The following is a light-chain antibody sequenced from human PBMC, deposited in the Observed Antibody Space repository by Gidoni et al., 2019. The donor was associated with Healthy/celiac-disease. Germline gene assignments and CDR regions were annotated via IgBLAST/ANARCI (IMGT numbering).Light chain of an antibody. CDR1: QNISNY. CDR3: QQGYSTPPT. CDR2: AES. Sequence: DIQMTPSPSSLSASVGDRVTITCRASQNISNYLNWYQQKPGKAPKLLISAESSLQSGVPSRFSGSGSGTHFTLTINSLQPEDFATYYCQQGYSTPPTFGKGTKVEIK. J-gene: IGKJ1*01. V-gene: IGKV1-39*01.